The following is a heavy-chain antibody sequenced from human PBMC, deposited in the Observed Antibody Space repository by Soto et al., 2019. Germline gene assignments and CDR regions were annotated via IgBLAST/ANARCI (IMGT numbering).Heavy chain of an antibody. CDR2: IYYSGST. V-gene: IGHV4-31*03. CDR3: ARVGTSYARRGLDV. D-gene: IGHD7-27*01. J-gene: IGHJ6*02. CDR1: GGAIDSGGYY. Sequence: LSLTCNVSGGAIDSGGYYWCWIRQHPGKGLEWIGYIYYSGSTYHNPSLKSRVSISIDTSKNQFSLELISVTAADTAVYYCARVGTSYARRGLDVWGQGTTVTVSS.